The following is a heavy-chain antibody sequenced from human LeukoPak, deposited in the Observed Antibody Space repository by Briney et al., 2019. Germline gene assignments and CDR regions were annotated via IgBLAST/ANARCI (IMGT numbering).Heavy chain of an antibody. V-gene: IGHV3-49*04. D-gene: IGHD6-19*01. J-gene: IGHJ4*02. Sequence: GGSLRPSCTASGFTFGDYAMSWVRQAPGKGLEWVGFIRSKAYGGTTEYAASVKGRFTTSRDDSKSIAYLQMNSLKTEDTAVYYCTRVQWLVWGPFDYWGQGTLVTVSS. CDR1: GFTFGDYA. CDR3: TRVQWLVWGPFDY. CDR2: IRSKAYGGTT.